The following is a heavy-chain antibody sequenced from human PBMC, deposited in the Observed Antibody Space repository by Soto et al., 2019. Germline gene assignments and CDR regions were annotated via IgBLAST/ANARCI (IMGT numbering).Heavy chain of an antibody. CDR2: IYSNGDT. J-gene: IGHJ6*02. D-gene: IGHD6-13*01. CDR1: GITVSNNY. Sequence: EVPLVESGGGLVQPGGSLRLSCAASGITVSNNYMRWVRQAPGKGLECVSLIYSNGDTRYADSVKGRFTISRDNSKNTVYLQMNSLRAEDTAVYYCARDPPGIAAAGGGWGQGTTVTVSS. CDR3: ARDPPGIAAAGGG. V-gene: IGHV3-66*01.